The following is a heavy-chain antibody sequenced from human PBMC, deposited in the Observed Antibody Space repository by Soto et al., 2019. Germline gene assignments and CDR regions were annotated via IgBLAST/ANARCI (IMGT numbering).Heavy chain of an antibody. CDR2: IYHSGLT. CDR1: GGSISSSNW. CDR3: ARVAPEEGNYYYSLDV. Sequence: ASETLSLTCAVSGGSISSSNWWNWVRQPPGKGLEWIGEIYHSGLTNYNPSLRSRVTRSVDKSKNQFSLKLTSVTAADTAVYFCARVAPEEGNYYYSLDVWGRGTTVTVSS. D-gene: IGHD6-13*01. V-gene: IGHV4-4*02. J-gene: IGHJ6*02.